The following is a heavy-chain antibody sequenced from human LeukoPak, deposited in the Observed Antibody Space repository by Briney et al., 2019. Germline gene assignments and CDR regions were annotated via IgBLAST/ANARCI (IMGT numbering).Heavy chain of an antibody. D-gene: IGHD3-22*01. J-gene: IGHJ4*02. CDR2: IYTSGST. Sequence: SETLSLTCTVSGGSISSYYCSWIRQPAGKGLEWIGRIYTSGSTNYNPSLKSRVTMSVDTSKNQFSLKLSSVTAADTAVYYCARDRYYDSSGYYYIGYHYWGQGTLVTVSS. CDR1: GGSISSYY. CDR3: ARDRYYDSSGYYYIGYHY. V-gene: IGHV4-4*07.